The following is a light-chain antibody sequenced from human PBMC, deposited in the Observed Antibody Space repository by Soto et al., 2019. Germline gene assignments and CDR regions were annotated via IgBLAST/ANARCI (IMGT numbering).Light chain of an antibody. Sequence: QSVLTQPASVSGSPGQSITISCTGTSSDIGGYNYVSWYQQHPGKAPKLMIYEVSNRPSGVSNRFSGSKSGNKASLTISGLQAEDEADYYCSSFRSTTTLFGGGTKLTVL. J-gene: IGLJ2*01. CDR1: SSDIGGYNY. CDR3: SSFRSTTTL. V-gene: IGLV2-14*01. CDR2: EVS.